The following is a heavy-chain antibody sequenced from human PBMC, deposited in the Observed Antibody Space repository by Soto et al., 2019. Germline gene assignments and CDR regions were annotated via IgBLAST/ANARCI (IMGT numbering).Heavy chain of an antibody. CDR1: GGSFSGYY. D-gene: IGHD5-12*01. Sequence: SETLSLTCAVYGGSFSGYYWSWIRQRPGKGLEWIGEINHSGSTNYNPSLKSRVTISVDTSKNQFSLKLSSVTAADTAVYYCARVLGSVATLPYNWFDPWGQGTPVTVSS. V-gene: IGHV4-34*01. CDR2: INHSGST. J-gene: IGHJ5*02. CDR3: ARVLGSVATLPYNWFDP.